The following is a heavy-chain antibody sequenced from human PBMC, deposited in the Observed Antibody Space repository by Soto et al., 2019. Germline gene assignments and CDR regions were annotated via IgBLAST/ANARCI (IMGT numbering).Heavy chain of an antibody. CDR3: ARDQYYYDSSGYFNWFDP. J-gene: IGHJ5*02. Sequence: GGSLRLSCAASGFTFSSYGMHWVRQAPGKGLEWVAVIWYDGSNKYYADSVKGRFTISRDNSKNTLYLQMNSLRAEDTAVYYCARDQYYYDSSGYFNWFDPWGQGTLVTVSS. D-gene: IGHD3-22*01. V-gene: IGHV3-33*01. CDR2: IWYDGSNK. CDR1: GFTFSSYG.